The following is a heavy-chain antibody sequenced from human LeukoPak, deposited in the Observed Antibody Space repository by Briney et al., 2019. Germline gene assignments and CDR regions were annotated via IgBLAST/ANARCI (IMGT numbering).Heavy chain of an antibody. CDR3: AKGDTDGLGESYLDF. J-gene: IGHJ4*02. D-gene: IGHD5-24*01. CDR1: GYTFDDYA. Sequence: PGGSLRLSCEASGYTFDDYAMHWVRQAPGKGLEWVSAISWNSGSIGYADSVKGRFTISRDNGKNSLYLQMNSLRTEDTALYYCAKGDTDGLGESYLDFWGQGTLVSV. CDR2: ISWNSGSI. V-gene: IGHV3-9*01.